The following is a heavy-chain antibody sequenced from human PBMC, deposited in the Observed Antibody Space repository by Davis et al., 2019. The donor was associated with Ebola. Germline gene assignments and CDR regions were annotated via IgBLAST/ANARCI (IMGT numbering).Heavy chain of an antibody. CDR1: GFTFSGYA. CDR2: ISSSSSTI. Sequence: GESLKISCAASGFTFSGYAMSWVRQAPGKGLEWVSYISSSSSTIYYADSVKGRFTISRDNAKNSLYLQMNSLRDEDTTVYYCARENGIWGSYRRTYYFDYWGQGTLVTVSS. CDR3: ARENGIWGSYRRTYYFDY. V-gene: IGHV3-48*02. D-gene: IGHD3-16*02. J-gene: IGHJ4*02.